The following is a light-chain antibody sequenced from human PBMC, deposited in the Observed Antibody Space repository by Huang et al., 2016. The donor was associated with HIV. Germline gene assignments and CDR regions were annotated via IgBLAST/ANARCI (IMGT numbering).Light chain of an antibody. CDR3: QQYDKWPPVT. Sequence: MVMTQYPDTLSVSTGERATLSCRASQSVAYNLAWYQQKAGQAPRLIIYGTSTRATGIPGRCRVSGSGTEFTLTISSLQSDDFGVYYSQQYDKWPPVTFGQGTKVEI. J-gene: IGKJ1*01. CDR1: QSVAYN. V-gene: IGKV3-15*01. CDR2: GTS.